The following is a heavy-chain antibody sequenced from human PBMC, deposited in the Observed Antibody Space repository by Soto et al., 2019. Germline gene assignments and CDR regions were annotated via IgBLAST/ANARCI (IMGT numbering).Heavy chain of an antibody. CDR1: GGSISSYY. CDR3: ARVWTFHWYFDH. Sequence: QVQLQESGPGLVKPSETLSLTCTVSGGSISSYYWCWIRQPPGKGLEWIGYIYNSGSTNYNPSLTSRVTISVDTSNTQSSLKLSSVTAADTAVYYCARVWTFHWYFDHWGRGTLVTVSS. D-gene: IGHD1-1*01. V-gene: IGHV4-59*01. CDR2: IYNSGST. J-gene: IGHJ2*01.